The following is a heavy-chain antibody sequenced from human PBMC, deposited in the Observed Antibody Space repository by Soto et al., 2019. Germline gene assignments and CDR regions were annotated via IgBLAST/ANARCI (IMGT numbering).Heavy chain of an antibody. Sequence: PSETLSLTCTVSGGSISSGDYYWSWIRQPPGKGLEWIGYIYYSGSTYYNPSLKSRVTISVDTSKNQFSLKLSSVTAADTAVYYCARDHPYYYDSSGYPYWGQGTLVTVS. V-gene: IGHV4-30-4*01. D-gene: IGHD3-22*01. CDR3: ARDHPYYYDSSGYPY. CDR1: GGSISSGDYY. CDR2: IYYSGST. J-gene: IGHJ4*02.